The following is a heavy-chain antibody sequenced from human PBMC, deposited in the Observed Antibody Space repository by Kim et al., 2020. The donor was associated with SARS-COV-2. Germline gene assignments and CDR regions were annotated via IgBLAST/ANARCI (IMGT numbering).Heavy chain of an antibody. CDR3: ARDGYSGYDGDGGWFDP. D-gene: IGHD5-12*01. J-gene: IGHJ5*02. V-gene: IGHV4-30-2*04. Sequence: LKSRVTISVDTSKNQFSLKLSSVTAADTAVYYCARDGYSGYDGDGGWFDPWGQGTLVTVSS.